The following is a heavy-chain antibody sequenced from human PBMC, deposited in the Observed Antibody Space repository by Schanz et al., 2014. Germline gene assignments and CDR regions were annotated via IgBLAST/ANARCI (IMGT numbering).Heavy chain of an antibody. CDR2: IYSGGST. D-gene: IGHD1-1*01. Sequence: VQLVESGGGVVQPGGSLRLSCAASGFTVSSNYMSWVRQAPGKGLEWVSVIYSGGSTYYADSVKGRFTISRDNSKNTLYLQMNSLRAEDTAVYYCARDRWDWNNAFDIWGQGTMVTVSS. V-gene: IGHV3-53*01. CDR3: ARDRWDWNNAFDI. J-gene: IGHJ3*02. CDR1: GFTVSSNY.